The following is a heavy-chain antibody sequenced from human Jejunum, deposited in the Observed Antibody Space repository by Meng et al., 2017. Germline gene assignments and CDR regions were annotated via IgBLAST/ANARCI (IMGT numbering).Heavy chain of an antibody. CDR1: GFTFSSSS. Sequence: GESLKISCAASGFTFSSSSISWVRQAPGKGLEWVSTITGSGESTYYADSVKGRFTISRDNSKNTLYLQMNSLRAEDTAVYYCAKLVSFWGQGTLVTGSS. CDR2: ITGSGEST. D-gene: IGHD2-8*01. V-gene: IGHV3-23*01. J-gene: IGHJ4*02. CDR3: AKLVSF.